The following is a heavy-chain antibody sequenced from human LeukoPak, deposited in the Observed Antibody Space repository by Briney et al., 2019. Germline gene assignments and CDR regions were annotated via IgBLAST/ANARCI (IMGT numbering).Heavy chain of an antibody. CDR3: AMAGYTDGPFDFDY. CDR2: IKQGGSEK. D-gene: IGHD5-18*01. Sequence: GGSLRLSCEASGFIFSSYWMNWVRQAPGKGLEWVANIKQGGSEKYYVDSVKGRFSISRDNAKSSLFLQMNSLRADDTAVYYCAMAGYTDGPFDFDYWGQGTLVTVSS. J-gene: IGHJ4*02. V-gene: IGHV3-7*01. CDR1: GFIFSSYW.